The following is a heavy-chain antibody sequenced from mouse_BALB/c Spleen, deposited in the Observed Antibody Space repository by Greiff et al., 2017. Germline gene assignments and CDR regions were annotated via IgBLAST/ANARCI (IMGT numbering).Heavy chain of an antibody. CDR3: ARNGYSPFDY. CDR2: INPSTGYT. Sequence: VQLQESGAELAKPGASVKMSCKASGYTFTSYWMHWVKQRPGQGLEWIGYINPSTGYTEYNQKFKDKATLTADKSSSTAYMQLSSLTSEDSAVYYCARNGYSPFDYWGQGTTLTVSS. V-gene: IGHV1-7*01. D-gene: IGHD2-3*01. CDR1: GYTFTSYW. J-gene: IGHJ2*01.